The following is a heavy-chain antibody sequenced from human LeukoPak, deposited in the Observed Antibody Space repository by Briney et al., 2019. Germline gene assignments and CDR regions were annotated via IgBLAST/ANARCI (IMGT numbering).Heavy chain of an antibody. CDR1: GFTFSTYW. CDR3: AKDRGLPDFYYYYGMDV. V-gene: IGHV3-74*03. CDR2: INGDGSTT. Sequence: GGSLRLSCTASGFTFSTYWINWARQSPGKGLVWAALINGDGSTTTHADSVKGRFTISRDNAKNTLYLQMDSLRAEDTAVYYCAKDRGLPDFYYYYGMDVWGQGTTVTVSS. J-gene: IGHJ6*02. D-gene: IGHD3-10*01.